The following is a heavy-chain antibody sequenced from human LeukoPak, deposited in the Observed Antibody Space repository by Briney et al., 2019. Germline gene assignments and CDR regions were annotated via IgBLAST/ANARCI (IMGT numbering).Heavy chain of an antibody. CDR2: MNTKRANT. CDR3: ARGPVERSSSDY. D-gene: IGHD6-13*01. J-gene: IGHJ4*02. CDR1: GYTFTSYD. Sequence: ASVKVSFKSSGYTFTSYDINWVRQAPAQGLAWMGGMNTKRANTGYAQKFQVRVTMSRNTSISKVYMEVTSMRSEDTDVYCCARGPVERSSSDYWGQGTMVTVSS. V-gene: IGHV1-8*01.